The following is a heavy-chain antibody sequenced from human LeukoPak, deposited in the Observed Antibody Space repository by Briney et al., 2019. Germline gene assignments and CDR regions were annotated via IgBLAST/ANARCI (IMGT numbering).Heavy chain of an antibody. J-gene: IGHJ5*02. Sequence: SETLSLTCTVSGGSISSYYWSWIRQPPGKGLEWIGYIYYSGSTNYNPSLKSRVTISVDTSKNQFSLKLSSVTAADTAVYYCARVLSSYGGWFDPWGQGTLVIVSS. CDR3: ARVLSSYGGWFDP. CDR1: GGSISSYY. V-gene: IGHV4-59*01. D-gene: IGHD6-6*01. CDR2: IYYSGST.